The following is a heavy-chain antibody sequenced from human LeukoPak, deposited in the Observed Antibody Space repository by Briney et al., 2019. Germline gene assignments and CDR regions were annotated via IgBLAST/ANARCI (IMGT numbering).Heavy chain of an antibody. D-gene: IGHD1-26*01. Sequence: SQTLSLTCAISGDSVSSSTAVWNWIRQSPSRGLEWLGRTYYRSQWNDHYAISVKSRITINPDTSKNQFSLQLNSVTPEDTAVYYCARDAVGSSYFDFWGQGTLVTVSS. J-gene: IGHJ4*02. CDR2: TYYRSQWND. V-gene: IGHV6-1*01. CDR1: GDSVSSSTAV. CDR3: ARDAVGSSYFDF.